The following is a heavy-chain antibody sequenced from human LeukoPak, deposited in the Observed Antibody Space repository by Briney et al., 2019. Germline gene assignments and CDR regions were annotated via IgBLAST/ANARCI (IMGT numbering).Heavy chain of an antibody. J-gene: IGHJ4*02. CDR3: TTGWGSSINYYFNY. V-gene: IGHV3-15*01. CDR1: GGSFSGYY. D-gene: IGHD2-15*01. CDR2: IKSKTDGGTT. Sequence: ETLSLTCAVYGGSFSGYYWSWVRQAPGKGLEWVGRIKSKTDGGTTDYAAPVKGRFTISRDDSKNTLYLQMNSLKTEDTAVYYCTTGWGSSINYYFNYWGQGTLVTVSS.